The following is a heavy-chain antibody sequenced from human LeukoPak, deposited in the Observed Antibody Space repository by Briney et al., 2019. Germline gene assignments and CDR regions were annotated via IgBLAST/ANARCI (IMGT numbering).Heavy chain of an antibody. V-gene: IGHV4-30-2*01. CDR1: GGSISSGGYS. CDR3: ARDSSGRVDY. CDR2: IHHSGST. J-gene: IGHJ4*02. D-gene: IGHD1-14*01. Sequence: SETLSLTCAVSGGSISSGGYSWSWIRQPPGKGLEWIGYIHHSGSTYYNPSLKSRVTISVDRSKNQFSLKLSSVTAADTAVYYCARDSSGRVDYWGQGTLVTVSS.